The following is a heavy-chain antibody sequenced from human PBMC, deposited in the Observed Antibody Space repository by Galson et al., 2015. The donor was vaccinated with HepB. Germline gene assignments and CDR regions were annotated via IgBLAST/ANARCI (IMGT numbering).Heavy chain of an antibody. Sequence: CAISGDSVSSNSAAWNWIRQSPSRGLEWLGRTYYRSKWYNDYAVSVKSRITINPDTSKNQFSLQLNSVTPEDTAVYYCASSPRMSINFALDVWGQGTTVTVSS. CDR3: ASSPRMSINFALDV. V-gene: IGHV6-1*01. CDR2: TYYRSKWYN. D-gene: IGHD3-9*01. J-gene: IGHJ6*02. CDR1: GDSVSSNSAA.